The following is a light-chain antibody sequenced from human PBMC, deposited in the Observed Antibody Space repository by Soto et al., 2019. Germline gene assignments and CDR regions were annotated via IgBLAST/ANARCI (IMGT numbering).Light chain of an antibody. Sequence: ETVLTQSPGILSLSPGERAPLSLSPRQSVSNDFVAWYQQKPGQAPRLLIYGASTRATDVPDRFSGSGSGADFTLSISRLEPEDFAVYYCQQYGSSPPRTFGQGTRV. CDR1: QSVSNDF. CDR2: GAS. J-gene: IGKJ1*01. V-gene: IGKV3-20*01. CDR3: QQYGSSPPRT.